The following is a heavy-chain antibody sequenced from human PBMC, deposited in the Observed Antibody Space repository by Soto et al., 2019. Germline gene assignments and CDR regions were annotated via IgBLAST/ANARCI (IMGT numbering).Heavy chain of an antibody. J-gene: IGHJ6*02. D-gene: IGHD4-17*01. CDR3: ARDAGDYGDYTGGNYYYGMDV. V-gene: IGHV4-59*01. Sequence: QVQLQESGPGLVKPSETLSLTCTVSGGSISSYYWSWIRQPPGKGLEWIGYIYYSGSTNYNPSLKSRVTISVDTSKNQCSLKLSSVTAADTAVYYCARDAGDYGDYTGGNYYYGMDVWGQGTTVTVSS. CDR2: IYYSGST. CDR1: GGSISSYY.